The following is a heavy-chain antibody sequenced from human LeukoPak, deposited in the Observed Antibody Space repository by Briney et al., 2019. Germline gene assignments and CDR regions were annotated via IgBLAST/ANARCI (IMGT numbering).Heavy chain of an antibody. CDR1: GGSFSDYT. V-gene: IGHV4-34*12. CDR3: ARLGLYTSSWYRFYYFDY. J-gene: IGHJ4*02. Sequence: SETLSLTCGVHGGSFSDYTWSWIRQPPGKGLEWIGEIIHSGGTSYSPSLKSRFTISVDTSKNQFSLKLSSVTAADTAVYYCARLGLYTSSWYRFYYFDYWGQGTLVTVSS. CDR2: IIHSGGT. D-gene: IGHD6-13*01.